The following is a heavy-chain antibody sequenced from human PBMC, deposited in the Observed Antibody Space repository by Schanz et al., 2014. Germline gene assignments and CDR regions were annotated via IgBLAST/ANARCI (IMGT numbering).Heavy chain of an antibody. CDR1: GLTFSNHA. V-gene: IGHV3-23*04. J-gene: IGHJ4*02. Sequence: EVQLVESGGGLVQPGGSLRLSCAASGLTFSNHAMSWVRQAPGKGLEWVSAISGSGDNTFYADSVRGRFTISRDNSRNTLYLQMNSLRAEDTAVYYCIRGDIMVVPVAHFWGQGILVTVSS. CDR2: ISGSGDNT. CDR3: IRGDIMVVPVAHF. D-gene: IGHD2-2*01.